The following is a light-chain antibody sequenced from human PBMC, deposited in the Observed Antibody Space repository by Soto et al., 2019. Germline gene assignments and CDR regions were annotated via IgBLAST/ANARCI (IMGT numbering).Light chain of an antibody. Sequence: SSELTQPPSVSVAPGETATITCGGDNIGGKSVHWYQRKPGQAPQLIIYNDGDLPSGIAERFSGSNYGNTATLTVSRVAAGDEADYYCQVWGSGAAPYVVFGGGTKLTVL. J-gene: IGLJ2*01. CDR1: NIGGKS. V-gene: IGLV3-21*04. CDR2: NDG. CDR3: QVWGSGAAPYVV.